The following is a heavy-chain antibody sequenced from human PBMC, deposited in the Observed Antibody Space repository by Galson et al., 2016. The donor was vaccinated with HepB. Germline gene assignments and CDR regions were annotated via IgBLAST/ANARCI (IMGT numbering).Heavy chain of an antibody. CDR2: IYSAGKT. V-gene: IGHV3-53*01. Sequence: SLRLSCAASGFTVSYHYITWVRQPPGKGLEWVSLIYSAGKTYYADSVKGRFTISRDHSKNTVYLQMNSLRADDTAMYYCANIGAFNIWGQGTMVTVSS. CDR1: GFTVSYHY. J-gene: IGHJ3*02. CDR3: ANIGAFNI.